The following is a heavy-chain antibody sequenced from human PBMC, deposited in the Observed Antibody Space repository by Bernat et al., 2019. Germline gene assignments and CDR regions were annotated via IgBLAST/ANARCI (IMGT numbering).Heavy chain of an antibody. J-gene: IGHJ4*02. V-gene: IGHV3-66*01. CDR1: GFTVSSNS. Sequence: EVQLVESGGGLVQPGGSLRLSCAASGFTVSSNSMSGVRQALGRGLEWVSVIYSGGSTYYADAVKGRFTIFRDNSKNTLYLQMNSLRAEDTAVYYCARDGPWGWELRPDYWGQGTLVTVSS. CDR3: ARDGPWGWELRPDY. CDR2: IYSGGST. D-gene: IGHD1-26*01.